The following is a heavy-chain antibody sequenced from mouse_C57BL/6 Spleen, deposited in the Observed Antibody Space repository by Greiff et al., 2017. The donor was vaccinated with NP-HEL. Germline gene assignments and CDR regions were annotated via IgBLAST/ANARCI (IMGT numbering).Heavy chain of an antibody. CDR2: IYPGDGDT. Sequence: VKLLESGPELVKPGASVKISCKASGYAFSSSWMNWVKQRPGKGLEWIGRIYPGDGDTNYNGKFKGKATLTADKSSSTAYMQLSSLTSEDSAVYFCAISGPWAMDYWGQGTSVTVSS. CDR1: GYAFSSSW. J-gene: IGHJ4*01. V-gene: IGHV1-82*01. CDR3: AISGPWAMDY. D-gene: IGHD3-2*02.